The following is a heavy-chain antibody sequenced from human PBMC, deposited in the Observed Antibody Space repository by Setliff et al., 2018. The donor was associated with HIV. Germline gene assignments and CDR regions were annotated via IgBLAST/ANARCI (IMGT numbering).Heavy chain of an antibody. D-gene: IGHD1-1*01. CDR2: INPNIGST. Sequence: RASVKVSCKASGYTFTSYYMHWVRQAPGQGLQWMGRINPNIGSTNYAQNFQGGVTMTRDRSINTAYRECSGLTSDDTAIYYRARQLTPSFDYWGQGTLVTVSS. CDR1: GYTFTSYY. CDR3: ARQLTPSFDY. J-gene: IGHJ4*02. V-gene: IGHV1-2*06.